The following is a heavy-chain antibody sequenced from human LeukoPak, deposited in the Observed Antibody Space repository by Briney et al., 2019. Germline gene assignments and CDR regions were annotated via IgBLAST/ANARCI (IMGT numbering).Heavy chain of an antibody. J-gene: IGHJ4*02. CDR3: AVNYYDSSGPFDY. CDR2: ISSNGGST. Sequence: GSLRLSCAASGFTFSSYAMHWVRQAPGKGLEYVSAISSNGGSTYYANSVKGRFTISRDNSKNTLYLQMGSLRAEDMAVYYCAVNYYDSSGPFDYWGQGTLVTVSS. D-gene: IGHD3-22*01. CDR1: GFTFSSYA. V-gene: IGHV3-64*01.